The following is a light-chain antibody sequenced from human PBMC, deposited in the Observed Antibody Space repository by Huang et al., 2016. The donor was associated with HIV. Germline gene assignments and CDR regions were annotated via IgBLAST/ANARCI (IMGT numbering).Light chain of an antibody. J-gene: IGKJ2*01. CDR2: GAS. Sequence: IQLTQSPSSLSASVGDRVPMTCRARQGISSFLAWYQQKPGKAPKLRIYGASTLQSGGPARFSGGGSGTDFTPTISGLQPEESATYYCQQLNDFSYTFGQGTKLEIK. CDR1: QGISSF. V-gene: IGKV1-9*01. CDR3: QQLNDFSYT.